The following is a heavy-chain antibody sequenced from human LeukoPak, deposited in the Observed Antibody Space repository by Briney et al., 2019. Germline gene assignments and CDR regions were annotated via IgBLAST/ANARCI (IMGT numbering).Heavy chain of an antibody. CDR2: VTYSGNT. Sequence: SETLSLTCSVSGASVTTYPYYWTWIRQPPGKGLEWIGSVTYSGNTFYNPSLKSRVTIPIDASKSQFSLNLSSVTAADTAIYFCARTPTGFPNWFDSLGQGTLVTVSS. V-gene: IGHV4-39*07. CDR1: GASVTTYPYY. J-gene: IGHJ5*01. D-gene: IGHD3-9*01. CDR3: ARTPTGFPNWFDS.